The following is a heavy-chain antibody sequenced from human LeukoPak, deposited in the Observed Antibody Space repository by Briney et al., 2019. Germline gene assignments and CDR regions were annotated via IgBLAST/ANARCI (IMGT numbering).Heavy chain of an antibody. CDR3: ARGPYSYDSSGAFDI. Sequence: PSETLSLTCTVSVGFISSTSYYWGWIRQPPGKKLEWIGSIYYSGSTYYNPSLKSRVTISVDTSKNQFSLKLSSVTAADTAVYFCARGPYSYDSSGAFDIWGQGTMVTVSS. J-gene: IGHJ3*02. D-gene: IGHD3-22*01. CDR1: VGFISSTSYY. CDR2: IYYSGST. V-gene: IGHV4-39*01.